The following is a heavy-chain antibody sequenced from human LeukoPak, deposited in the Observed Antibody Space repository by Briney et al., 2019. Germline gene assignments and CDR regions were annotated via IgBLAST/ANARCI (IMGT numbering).Heavy chain of an antibody. Sequence: GEALKISWKGSGYILTSYLIGWVRQMPGKGLGLVWIIYPGDSDTRYSPSFQGQVTTSADKSISTAYLQWSSLKASDTAMYYCARWGIVATIWGGTDALFDPWGQGTLVTVSS. V-gene: IGHV5-51*01. J-gene: IGHJ5*02. CDR1: GYILTSYL. CDR3: ARWGIVATIWGGTDALFDP. D-gene: IGHD5-12*01. CDR2: IYPGDSDT.